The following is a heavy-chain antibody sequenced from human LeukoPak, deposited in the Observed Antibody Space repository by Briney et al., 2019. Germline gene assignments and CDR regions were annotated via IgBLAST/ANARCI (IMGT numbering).Heavy chain of an antibody. CDR1: GFTFSGSP. Sequence: GGSLRLSCAASGFTFSGSPILWVRQASGKGLEWVGRIRSNATAYAASVQGRCTISRDDSKSTAYLQLSSLKTEDTAVYYCTQSNYWGQGALVTVSS. CDR3: TQSNY. CDR2: IRSNAT. J-gene: IGHJ4*02. V-gene: IGHV3-73*01.